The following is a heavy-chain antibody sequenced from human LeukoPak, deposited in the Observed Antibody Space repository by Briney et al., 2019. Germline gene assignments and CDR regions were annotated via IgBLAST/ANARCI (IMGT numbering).Heavy chain of an antibody. CDR1: GFAFSSYL. J-gene: IGHJ3*02. D-gene: IGHD6-19*01. Sequence: PGGSLRLSCAASGFAFSSYLMSWGRQAPGKGLEWLANMNQAGNEKYYVDSVEGRFTISRDNAKSSLYLQMTSLRAEATAIYYCACPSGWHGYGAYDIWGQGTIITVSS. CDR3: ACPSGWHGYGAYDI. CDR2: MNQAGNEK. V-gene: IGHV3-7*05.